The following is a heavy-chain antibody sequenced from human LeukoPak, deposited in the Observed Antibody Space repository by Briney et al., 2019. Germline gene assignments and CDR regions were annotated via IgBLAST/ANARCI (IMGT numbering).Heavy chain of an antibody. D-gene: IGHD1-26*01. CDR3: ARDYGIVGATEPHYYYYYYMDV. CDR1: GGSISSYY. CDR2: IYTSGST. V-gene: IGHV4-4*07. J-gene: IGHJ6*03. Sequence: SETLSLTCTVSGGSISSYYWSWIRQPAGKGLEWIGRIYTSGSTNYNPSLKSRVTMSVDTSKNQFSLKLSSVTAADTAVYYCARDYGIVGATEPHYYYYYYMDVWGKGTTVTISS.